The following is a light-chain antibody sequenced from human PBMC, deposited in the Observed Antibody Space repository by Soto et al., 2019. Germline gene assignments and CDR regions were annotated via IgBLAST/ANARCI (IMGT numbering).Light chain of an antibody. V-gene: IGKV1-6*01. CDR3: LQDYNYPYT. CDR1: QGIRSD. Sequence: AIPMTQSPSSLSTSVGDRVTITCRASQGIRSDVAWYQQKPGKAPKLLIYAASSLQSGVPSRFSGSGSGTDFTLTISSLQPEDFATYYCLQDYNYPYTFGQGTKLEIK. CDR2: AAS. J-gene: IGKJ2*01.